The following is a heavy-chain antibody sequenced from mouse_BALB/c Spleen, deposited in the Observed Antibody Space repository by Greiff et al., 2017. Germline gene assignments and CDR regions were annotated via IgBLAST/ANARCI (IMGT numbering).Heavy chain of an antibody. D-gene: IGHD2-4*01. Sequence: VQLKESGPSLVKPSQTLSLTCSVTGDSITSGYWNWIRKFPGNKLEYMGYISYSGSTYYNPSLKSRISITRDTSKNQYYLQLNSVTTEDTATYYCARLGDYDGGYAMDYWGQGTSVTVSS. V-gene: IGHV3-8*02. J-gene: IGHJ4*01. CDR1: GDSITSGY. CDR2: ISYSGST. CDR3: ARLGDYDGGYAMDY.